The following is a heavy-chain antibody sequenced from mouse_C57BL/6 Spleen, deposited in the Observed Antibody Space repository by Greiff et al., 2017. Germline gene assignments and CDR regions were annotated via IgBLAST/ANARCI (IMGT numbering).Heavy chain of an antibody. CDR1: GYTFTSYW. Sequence: QVQLQQPGAELVKPGASVTLSCKASGYTFTSYWMHWVKQWPGRGLEWIGRIDPNSGGTKYNEKFKSQATLTVDKPSSTAYMQLSSLTAEDSAVYYCAWGYYGSPYFDYWGQGTTLTVSS. CDR2: IDPNSGGT. J-gene: IGHJ2*01. CDR3: AWGYYGSPYFDY. D-gene: IGHD1-1*01. V-gene: IGHV1-72*01.